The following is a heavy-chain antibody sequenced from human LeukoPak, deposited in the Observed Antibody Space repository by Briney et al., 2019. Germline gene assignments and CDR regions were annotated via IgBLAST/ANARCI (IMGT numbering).Heavy chain of an antibody. D-gene: IGHD3-22*01. J-gene: IGHJ4*02. CDR2: ISAYNGHT. CDR3: VRYSDSSGIPDY. CDR1: GDTFIIYG. Sequence: ASVKVSCKASGDTFIIYGFTWVRQAPGQGLEWMGWISAYNGHTNYAQKFQGRITMTTDTSTSTAYMDLRSLRSDDTAVYYCVRYSDSSGIPDYWGQGTPVIVSS. V-gene: IGHV1-18*01.